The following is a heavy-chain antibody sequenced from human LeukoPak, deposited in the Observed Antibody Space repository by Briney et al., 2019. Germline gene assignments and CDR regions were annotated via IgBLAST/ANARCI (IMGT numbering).Heavy chain of an antibody. J-gene: IGHJ6*03. CDR3: ARDSGHYYVDV. CDR2: ISGSGGGT. Sequence: GGSLILFCAVSGITLSNYDMSWVRQAPGKGLEWVTGISGSGGGTYYADSVKGRFTNSRDNAKNSVSLEMNSLSAEDTAVYYCARDSGHYYVDVWGKGTTVTVSS. CDR1: GITLSNYD. V-gene: IGHV3-23*01. D-gene: IGHD2-15*01.